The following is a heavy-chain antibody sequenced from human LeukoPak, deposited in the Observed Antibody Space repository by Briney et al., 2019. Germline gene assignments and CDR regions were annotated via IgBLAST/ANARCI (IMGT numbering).Heavy chain of an antibody. CDR2: INHSGST. CDR3: ARWVKTRGYCTNGVCYFFRNWFDP. J-gene: IGHJ5*02. V-gene: IGHV4-34*01. D-gene: IGHD2-8*01. Sequence: SETLSLTCAVYGGSFSGYYWSWIRQPPGKGLEWIGEINHSGSTNYNPSLKSRVTISVDTSKSQFSLKLSSVTAADTAVYYCARWVKTRGYCTNGVCYFFRNWFDPWGQGTLVTVSS. CDR1: GGSFSGYY.